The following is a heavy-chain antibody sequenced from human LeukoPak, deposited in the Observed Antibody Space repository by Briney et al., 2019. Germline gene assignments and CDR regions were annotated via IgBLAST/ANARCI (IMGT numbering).Heavy chain of an antibody. D-gene: IGHD6-13*01. J-gene: IGHJ5*02. V-gene: IGHV3-74*01. Sequence: PGGSLRLSCAASGFTFSSYWMHWVRHAPGKGLVWVSRINTDGSSTSYADSVKGRFTISRDNAKNTLYLQMNSLRAEDTAVYYCAREKEVQQQLEWWFDPWGQGTLVTVSS. CDR2: INTDGSST. CDR1: GFTFSSYW. CDR3: AREKEVQQQLEWWFDP.